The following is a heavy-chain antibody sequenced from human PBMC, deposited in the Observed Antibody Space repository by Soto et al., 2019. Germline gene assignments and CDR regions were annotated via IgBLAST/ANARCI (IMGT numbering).Heavy chain of an antibody. CDR3: ARVDSSGRYYYYGMDV. CDR2: IYHSGST. D-gene: IGHD6-19*01. V-gene: IGHV4-4*02. CDR1: GGSISSSNW. Sequence: QVQLQESGPGLVKPSGTLSLTCAVSGGSISSSNWWSWVRQPPGKGLEWIGEIYHSGSTNYNPSLRSRSTISVDKSKNPFPLTLSSLTAADTAVYYCARVDSSGRYYYYGMDVWGQGTTVTVSS. J-gene: IGHJ6*02.